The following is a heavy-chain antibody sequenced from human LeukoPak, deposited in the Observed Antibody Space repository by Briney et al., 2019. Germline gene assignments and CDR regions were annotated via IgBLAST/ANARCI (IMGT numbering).Heavy chain of an antibody. CDR1: GFTFSSYA. CDR3: ARDRVYELRFLEPSYYFDY. CDR2: ISYDGSNK. V-gene: IGHV3-30-3*01. D-gene: IGHD3-3*01. J-gene: IGHJ4*02. Sequence: GGSLRLSCAASGFTFSSYAMHWVRQAPGKGLEWVAVISYDGSNKYYADSVKGRLTISRDNSKNTLYLQMNSLRAEDTAVYYCARDRVYELRFLEPSYYFDYWGQGTLVTVSS.